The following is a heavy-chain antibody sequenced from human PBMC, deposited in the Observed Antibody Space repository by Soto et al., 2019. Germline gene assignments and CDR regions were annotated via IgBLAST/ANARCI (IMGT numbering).Heavy chain of an antibody. V-gene: IGHV3-30*18. CDR2: ISYDGSNK. CDR3: AKDRERIAAAALDY. CDR1: GFTFSSYG. Sequence: GGSLRLSCAASGFTFSSYGMHWVRQAPGKGLEWVAVISYDGSNKYYADSVKGRFTISRDNSKNTLYLQMNSLRAEDTAVYYCAKDRERIAAAALDYWGQGTLVTVSS. D-gene: IGHD6-13*01. J-gene: IGHJ4*02.